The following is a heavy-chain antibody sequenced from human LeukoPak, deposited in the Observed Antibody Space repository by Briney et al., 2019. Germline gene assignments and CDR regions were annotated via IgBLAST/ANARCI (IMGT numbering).Heavy chain of an antibody. CDR1: GYTLTSYA. J-gene: IGHJ4*02. V-gene: IGHV1-3*03. CDR2: INAGNGNT. CDR3: ARGASRSFDY. Sequence: ASVTVSCKASGYTLTSYAMHWVRQAPGQRLEWMGWINAGNGNTKYSQEFQGRVTITRDTSASTAYMELSSLRSEDTAVYYCARGASRSFDYWGQGTLVTVSS.